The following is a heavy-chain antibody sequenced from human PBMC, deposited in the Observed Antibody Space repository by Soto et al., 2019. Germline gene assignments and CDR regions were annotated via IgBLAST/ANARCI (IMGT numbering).Heavy chain of an antibody. Sequence: GSLRPSCGGFGFIVRTSYMSWVRQAPGKGLEWVSIIYNDGSTYYADSVKGRFTVSRDDSKNTLYLEILSLRAEDTAVYYCARDSYTRYWGQGTLVTVSS. D-gene: IGHD4-4*01. V-gene: IGHV3-66*01. CDR2: IYNDGST. CDR3: ARDSYTRY. J-gene: IGHJ4*01. CDR1: GFIVRTSY.